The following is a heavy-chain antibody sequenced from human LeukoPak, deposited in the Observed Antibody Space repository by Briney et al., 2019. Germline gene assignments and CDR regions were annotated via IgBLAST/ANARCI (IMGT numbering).Heavy chain of an antibody. D-gene: IGHD6-19*01. CDR1: GLTFSTYG. J-gene: IGHJ4*02. CDR3: ARGTRGIVLAGEFFDY. V-gene: IGHV3-33*01. CDR2: IWYDGSNK. Sequence: PGRSLRLSCAASGLTFSTYGMHWVRQAPGKGLEWVAVIWYDGSNKYYADSVKGRFTISRDNSKNTLYLQMNSLRAEDTAVYYCARGTRGIVLAGEFFDYWGQGTLVTVSS.